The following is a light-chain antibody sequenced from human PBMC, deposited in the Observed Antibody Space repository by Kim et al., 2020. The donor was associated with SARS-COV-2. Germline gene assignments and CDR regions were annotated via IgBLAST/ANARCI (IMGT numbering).Light chain of an antibody. V-gene: IGLV2-8*01. Sequence: QSALTQPPSASGSPGQSVTISCTGTSSDVGGYYSVSWYQQHPGKAPQLMVYDVTKRPSGVPDRFSGSKSGNTASLTVSGLQAEDEADYYCSSYVPRNNWVFGGGTQVTVL. CDR2: DVT. CDR3: SSYVPRNNWV. CDR1: SSDVGGYYS. J-gene: IGLJ3*02.